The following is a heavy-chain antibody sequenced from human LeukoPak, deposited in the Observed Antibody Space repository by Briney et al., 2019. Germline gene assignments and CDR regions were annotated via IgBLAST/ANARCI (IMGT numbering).Heavy chain of an antibody. D-gene: IGHD2-15*01. Sequence: PEGSLRLSCAASGFTFSSYSMNWVRQAPGKGLEWVSSISSSSTYIYYADSVKGRFTISRDNAKNSLYLQMNSLRVEDTAVYYCVNYCSGGSCYSAGDYWGQGTLVTVSS. CDR2: ISSSSTYI. CDR1: GFTFSSYS. V-gene: IGHV3-21*01. CDR3: VNYCSGGSCYSAGDY. J-gene: IGHJ4*02.